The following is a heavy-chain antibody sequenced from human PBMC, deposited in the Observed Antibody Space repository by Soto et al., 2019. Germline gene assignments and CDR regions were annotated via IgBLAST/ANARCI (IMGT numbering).Heavy chain of an antibody. CDR1: GYSFTSYW. V-gene: IGHV5-51*01. J-gene: IGHJ6*03. CDR2: IYPGDSDT. Sequence: GESLKISCKGSGYSFTSYWIGWVRQMPGKGLEWMGIIYPGDSDTRYSPSFQGQVTISADKSISTAYLQWSSLKASDTAMYYCARHWSGVSSIVFTPLYYMDVWGKGTTVTVSS. CDR3: ARHWSGVSSIVFTPLYYMDV. D-gene: IGHD3-3*01.